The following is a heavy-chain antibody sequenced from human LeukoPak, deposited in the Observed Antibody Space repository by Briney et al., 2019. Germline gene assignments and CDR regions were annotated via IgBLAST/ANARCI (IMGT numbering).Heavy chain of an antibody. CDR2: IIPIFGTA. CDR3: ASTPPGYCSGGSCYLDY. V-gene: IGHV1-69*13. Sequence: GASVNVSCTASGGTFSIYAISWVRQAPGQGLEWMGGIIPIFGTANYAQKFQGRVTITADESTSTAYKELSSLRSEDTAVYYCASTPPGYCSGGSCYLDYWGQGTLVTVSS. D-gene: IGHD2-15*01. J-gene: IGHJ4*02. CDR1: GGTFSIYA.